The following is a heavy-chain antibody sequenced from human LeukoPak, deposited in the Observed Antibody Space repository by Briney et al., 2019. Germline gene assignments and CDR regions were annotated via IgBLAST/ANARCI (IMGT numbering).Heavy chain of an antibody. Sequence: ASVTVSCKASGGTFSSYAISWVRQAPGQGLEWMGGIIPIFGTANYAQKFQGRVTITADESTSTAYMELSSLRSEDTAVYYCARDRVSAVAGAPFDYWGQGTLVTVSS. V-gene: IGHV1-69*13. CDR1: GGTFSSYA. CDR2: IIPIFGTA. CDR3: ARDRVSAVAGAPFDY. J-gene: IGHJ4*02. D-gene: IGHD6-19*01.